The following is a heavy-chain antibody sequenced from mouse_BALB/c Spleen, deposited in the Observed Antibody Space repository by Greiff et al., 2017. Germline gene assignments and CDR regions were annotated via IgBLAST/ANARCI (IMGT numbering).Heavy chain of an antibody. D-gene: IGHD4-1*02. CDR1: GFTFSSYG. V-gene: IGHV5-6-3*01. J-gene: IGHJ2*01. CDR2: INSNGGST. Sequence: VQLKESGGGLVQPGGSLKLSCAASGFTFSSYGMSWVRQTPDKRLELVATINSNGGSTYYPDSVKGRFTISRDNAKNTLYLQMSSLKSEDTTMYYCARDQLVYFDYWGQGTTLTVSS. CDR3: ARDQLVYFDY.